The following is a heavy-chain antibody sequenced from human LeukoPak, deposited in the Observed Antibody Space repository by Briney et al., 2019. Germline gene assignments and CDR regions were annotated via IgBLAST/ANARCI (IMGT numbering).Heavy chain of an antibody. CDR2: SIPIFGTA. D-gene: IGHD2-2*01. Sequence: GASVKVSCKASGGTFSSYAISWVRQAPGQGLEWMGGSIPIFGTANYAQKFQGRVTITTDESTSTAYMELSSLRSEDTAVYYCARDCSSTSCYWDAGDAFDIWGQGTMVTVSS. CDR1: GGTFSSYA. J-gene: IGHJ3*02. CDR3: ARDCSSTSCYWDAGDAFDI. V-gene: IGHV1-69*05.